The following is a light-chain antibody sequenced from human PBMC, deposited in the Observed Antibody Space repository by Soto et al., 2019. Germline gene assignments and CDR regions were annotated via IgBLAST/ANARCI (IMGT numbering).Light chain of an antibody. CDR3: QQYGSSLWT. CDR2: GAS. J-gene: IGKJ1*01. Sequence: EIVMTQSPATLSLSAGERATLSCRASQSVSSNLAWYQQKPGQAPRLLIYGASTRATGIPAMGSSSGSGSEFTLTISRLDPEDFEVYYCQQYGSSLWTFGQGTKVDIK. V-gene: IGKV3-15*01. CDR1: QSVSSN.